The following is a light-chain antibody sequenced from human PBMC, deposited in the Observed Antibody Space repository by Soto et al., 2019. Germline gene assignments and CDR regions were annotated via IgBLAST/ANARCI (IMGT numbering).Light chain of an antibody. CDR2: KAS. J-gene: IGKJ1*01. CDR3: QQYTSYWWT. V-gene: IGKV1-5*03. Sequence: DIQMTQSPSTLSASLGDRVTITCRASQSMSSWLAWYQQKPGKAPKLLIYKASSLEIGVPSRFSGSESGTEFTLTISSLQPDDFATYYCQQYTSYWWTFGQGTKVEIK. CDR1: QSMSSW.